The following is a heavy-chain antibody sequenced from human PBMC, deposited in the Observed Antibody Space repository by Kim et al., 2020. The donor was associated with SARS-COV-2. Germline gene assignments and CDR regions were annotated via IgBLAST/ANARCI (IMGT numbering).Heavy chain of an antibody. CDR1: GFTFSSYA. J-gene: IGHJ4*02. D-gene: IGHD3-10*01. Sequence: GGSLRLSCAASGFTFSSYAMSWVRQAPGKGLEWVSAISGSGGSTYYADSVKGRFTISRDNSKNTLYLQMNSLRAEDTAVYYCAKDTEDLSFGELYFDYWGQGTLVTVSS. CDR2: ISGSGGST. CDR3: AKDTEDLSFGELYFDY. V-gene: IGHV3-23*01.